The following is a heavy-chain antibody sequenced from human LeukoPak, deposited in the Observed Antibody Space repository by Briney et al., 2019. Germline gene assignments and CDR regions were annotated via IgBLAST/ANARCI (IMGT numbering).Heavy chain of an antibody. Sequence: GGSLRLSCAASGFMFSRFWMSWVRQAPGKGLEWVANIKQDGSEKYYVDSVKGRFTISRDNAKNSLYLQMNSLRAEDTAVYYCAKRGAEVGASVAPGDYWGQGTLLTVSS. CDR3: AKRGAEVGASVAPGDY. CDR1: GFMFSRFW. J-gene: IGHJ4*02. V-gene: IGHV3-7*01. D-gene: IGHD1-26*01. CDR2: IKQDGSEK.